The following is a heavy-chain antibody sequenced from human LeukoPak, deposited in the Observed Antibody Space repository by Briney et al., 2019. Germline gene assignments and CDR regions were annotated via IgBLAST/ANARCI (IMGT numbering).Heavy chain of an antibody. CDR1: GITFRNSG. CDR3: AKRGRDQLLCYLHY. D-gene: IGHD2-2*01. J-gene: IGHJ4*02. V-gene: IGHV3-23*01. Sequence: PGGSLRHSCVASGITFRNSGISWVRQAPGKGLEWVSDITGRGDIDYADSVKGRFTISRDNSKNTLYLQMNYLRVEDTAIYYCAKRGRDQLLCYLHYGARGTRVTVSS. CDR2: ITGRGDI.